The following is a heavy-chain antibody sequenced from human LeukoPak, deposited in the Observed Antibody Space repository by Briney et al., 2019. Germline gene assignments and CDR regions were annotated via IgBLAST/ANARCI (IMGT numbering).Heavy chain of an antibody. CDR3: ATYRQVLLPFES. CDR2: IFPSGGEI. CDR1: GFTFSTFA. D-gene: IGHD2-8*02. J-gene: IGHJ4*02. V-gene: IGHV3-23*01. Sequence: GGSLGLSCAASGFTFSTFAMIWVRQPPGKGLEWVSSIFPSGGEIHYADSVRGRFTISRDNSKSTLSLQMNSLRAEDTAIYYCATYRQVLLPFESWGQGTLVTVSS.